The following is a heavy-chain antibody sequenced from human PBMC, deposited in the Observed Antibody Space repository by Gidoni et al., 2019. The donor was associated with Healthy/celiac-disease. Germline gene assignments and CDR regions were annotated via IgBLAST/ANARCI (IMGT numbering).Heavy chain of an antibody. D-gene: IGHD3-16*02. CDR1: GFTFSSYA. CDR3: AIDMITFGGVIVEFDY. J-gene: IGHJ4*02. V-gene: IGHV3-23*01. Sequence: EVQLLESGGGLVQPGGSLRRSGAASGFTFSSYAMSWVRQAPGKGLEWVSAISGSGGSTYYADSVKGRFTISRDNSKNTLYLQMNSLRAEDTAVYYCAIDMITFGGVIVEFDYWGQGTLVTVSS. CDR2: ISGSGGST.